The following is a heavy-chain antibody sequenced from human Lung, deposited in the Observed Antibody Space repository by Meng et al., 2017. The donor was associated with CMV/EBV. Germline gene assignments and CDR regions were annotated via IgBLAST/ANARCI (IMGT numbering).Heavy chain of an antibody. Sequence: ASVKVSCXASGYIFTKYGVNWMRQAPGQGPEWMGWISAYNGDTMYAPKVQGRVTMTTDTSTSTAYMELRGLRSDDTAVYYCARDAGTIAVSGIGDYWGQGTLVTVSS. CDR2: ISAYNGDT. V-gene: IGHV1-18*01. CDR3: ARDAGTIAVSGIGDY. CDR1: GYIFTKYG. J-gene: IGHJ4*02. D-gene: IGHD6-19*01.